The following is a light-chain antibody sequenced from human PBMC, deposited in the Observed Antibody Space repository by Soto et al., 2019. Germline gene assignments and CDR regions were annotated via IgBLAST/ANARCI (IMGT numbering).Light chain of an antibody. V-gene: IGLV2-8*01. CDR2: EVS. CDR1: SSDVGGYNY. CDR3: SSYAGSNIVA. J-gene: IGLJ2*01. Sequence: QSVLTQPPSASGSPGQSVTISCTGTSSDVGGYNYVSWYQQHPGKAPKLMIYEVSKRPSGVPDRFSGSKSGNTASLTVSGLQAEDESDYYCSSYAGSNIVAFGGGTKLTVL.